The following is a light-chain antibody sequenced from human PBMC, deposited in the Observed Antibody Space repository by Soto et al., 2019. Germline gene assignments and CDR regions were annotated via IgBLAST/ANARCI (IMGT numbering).Light chain of an antibody. Sequence: EIVMTQSPATLSMSPGERATLSCRASQSVSNNLAWYQQKPGQAPRLLIYGASTRATGIPARFSGSVSGTEFALTISSLQSEDFAVYYCQQYNNWPPSTFGQGTKVDIK. CDR3: QQYNNWPPST. CDR2: GAS. V-gene: IGKV3-15*01. CDR1: QSVSNN. J-gene: IGKJ1*01.